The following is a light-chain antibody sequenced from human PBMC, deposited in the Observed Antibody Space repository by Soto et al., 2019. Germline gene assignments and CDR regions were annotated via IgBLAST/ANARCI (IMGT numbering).Light chain of an antibody. Sequence: QSVLTQPASVSGSPGQSITISCTGTSSDVGGYNSVSWYQQHPDKAPQLKIFDVSNQPSGISDRFSGSKSGNTASMTNSGLQAEDEADYYCSSYTSTNTLIFGGGTKGTVL. CDR3: SSYTSTNTLI. CDR2: DVS. CDR1: SSDVGGYNS. J-gene: IGLJ2*01. V-gene: IGLV2-14*03.